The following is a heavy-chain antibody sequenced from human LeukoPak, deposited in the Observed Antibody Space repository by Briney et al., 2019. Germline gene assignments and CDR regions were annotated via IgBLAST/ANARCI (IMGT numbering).Heavy chain of an antibody. D-gene: IGHD6-13*01. CDR1: GGSISSNY. Sequence: SETLSLTCTVSGGSISSNYWNWIRQPAGKGLEWIGLIYNTGSTNYNPSLESRVTMSVGTSKNQFSLKLSSVTAADTAVYYCVRAKISAAGVWLFDPWGQGTLITVSS. CDR2: IYNTGST. CDR3: VRAKISAAGVWLFDP. V-gene: IGHV4-4*07. J-gene: IGHJ5*02.